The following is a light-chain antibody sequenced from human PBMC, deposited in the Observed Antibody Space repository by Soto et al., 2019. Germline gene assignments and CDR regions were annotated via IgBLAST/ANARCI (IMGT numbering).Light chain of an antibody. CDR3: QQRRNWPPRIT. J-gene: IGKJ5*01. Sequence: EIVLTQSPATLSLSPGERATLSCRASQSVSSYLAWYQQKPGQAPRLLIYDASNRATGIPARFSGSGSGTDFPLTIRSLEPADFAVYYCQQRRNWPPRITFGQGTRLEIK. CDR2: DAS. CDR1: QSVSSY. V-gene: IGKV3-11*01.